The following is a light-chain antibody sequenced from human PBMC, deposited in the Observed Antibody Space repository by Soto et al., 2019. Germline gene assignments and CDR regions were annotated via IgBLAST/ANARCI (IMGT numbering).Light chain of an antibody. CDR2: DAS. CDR3: QQYHSYWT. J-gene: IGKJ1*01. Sequence: DIQMTQSPSTLSASVGDRVTITCRASQSISSWLAWYQQKPGKAPKLLIYDASSLESGVPQRLSGSGSGTEFTLTISSLQTDDVSTYYCQQYHSYWTFGQGTKVDIK. V-gene: IGKV1-5*01. CDR1: QSISSW.